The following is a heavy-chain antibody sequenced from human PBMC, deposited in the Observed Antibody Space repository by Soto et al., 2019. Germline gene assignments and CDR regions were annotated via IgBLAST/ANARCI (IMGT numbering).Heavy chain of an antibody. D-gene: IGHD7-27*01. CDR2: IYTRGST. CDR3: ARDGEHTPYFDY. J-gene: IGHJ4*02. Sequence: SETLALTCTGSGGSISSYYWSWIRQSAGKGLEWIGRIYTRGSTNYNPSLKSRVTMSVDTSKNQFSLKPSSVTAADTAVYYCARDGEHTPYFDYWGQGTLVTVSS. CDR1: GGSISSYY. V-gene: IGHV4-4*07.